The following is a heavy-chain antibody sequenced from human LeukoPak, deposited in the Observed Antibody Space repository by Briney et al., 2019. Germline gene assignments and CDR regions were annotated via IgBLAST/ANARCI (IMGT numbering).Heavy chain of an antibody. CDR2: IYYSGST. V-gene: IGHV4-59*01. Sequence: SETLSLTCTVSGGSISSYYWSWIRQPPGKGLEWIGYIYYSGSTNYNPSLKSRVTISVDTSKNQFSLKLSSVTAAGTAVYYCARERQAKPIGYCSGGSCSLGAFDIWGQGTMVTVSS. D-gene: IGHD2-15*01. CDR1: GGSISSYY. CDR3: ARERQAKPIGYCSGGSCSLGAFDI. J-gene: IGHJ3*02.